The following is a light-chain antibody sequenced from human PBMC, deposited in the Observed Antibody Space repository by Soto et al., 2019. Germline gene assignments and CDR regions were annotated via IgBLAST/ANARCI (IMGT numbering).Light chain of an antibody. CDR3: QTWGTGPHVV. CDR1: SGHISYA. J-gene: IGLJ2*01. CDR2: LNSDGSH. Sequence: QLVLTQSPSASASLGASVKLTCTLSSGHISYAIARHQQQPEKGPRYLMKLNSDGSHSKGDGIPDRFSGSSSGAERYLTISSLQSEDEADYYCQTWGTGPHVVFGGGTQLTVL. V-gene: IGLV4-69*01.